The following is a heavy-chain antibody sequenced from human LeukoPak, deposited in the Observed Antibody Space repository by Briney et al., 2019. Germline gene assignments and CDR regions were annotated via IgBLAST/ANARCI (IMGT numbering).Heavy chain of an antibody. CDR1: GYTFTGYY. CDR3: ARGLPRIAAAGTRSWFDP. CDR2: INPNSGGT. V-gene: IGHV1-2*02. J-gene: IGHJ5*02. Sequence: ASVKVSCKASGYTFTGYYMHRVRQAPGQGLEWMGWINPNSGGTNYAQKFQGRVTMTRDTSISTAYMELSRLGSDDTAVYYCARGLPRIAAAGTRSWFDPWGQGTLVTVSS. D-gene: IGHD6-13*01.